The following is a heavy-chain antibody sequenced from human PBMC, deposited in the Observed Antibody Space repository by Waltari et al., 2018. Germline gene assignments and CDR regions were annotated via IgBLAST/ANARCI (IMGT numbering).Heavy chain of an antibody. J-gene: IGHJ4*02. D-gene: IGHD5-12*01. CDR1: GFTCIDNH. V-gene: IGHV3-53*01. Sequence: EVQLVESGGGLIQPGGPLGLSGAASGFTCIDNHMSYVSQAPGKGLEWVSRIYAGGSGATTVYADSEKGRFTISRDNSKNTLYLQMNGLRAEDTAVYYCARAGLGSPLEWLRIFDYWGQGSLVTVSS. CDR2: IYAGGSGATT. CDR3: ARAGLGSPLEWLRIFDY.